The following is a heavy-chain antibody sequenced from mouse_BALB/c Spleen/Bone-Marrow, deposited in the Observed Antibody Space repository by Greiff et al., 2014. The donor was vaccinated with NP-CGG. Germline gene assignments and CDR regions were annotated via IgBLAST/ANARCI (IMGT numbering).Heavy chain of an antibody. CDR3: ARDGDYTYAWFAY. D-gene: IGHD2-14*01. CDR2: ISDGGSYT. J-gene: IGHJ3*01. CDR1: GFTFSGYY. V-gene: IGHV5-4*02. Sequence: EVQLVESGGGLVKPGGSLKLSCAASGFTFSGYYMYWVRQTPEKRLEWVATISDGGSYTFYPDSVKGRFTISRDNAKNNLYLQMSSLKSEDTAMYYCARDGDYTYAWFAYWGQGTLVTVSA.